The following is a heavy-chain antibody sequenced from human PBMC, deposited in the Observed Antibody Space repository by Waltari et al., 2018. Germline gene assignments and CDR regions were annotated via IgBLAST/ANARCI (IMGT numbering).Heavy chain of an antibody. CDR2: RNPNSGNT. CDR3: AAWRGIAARKPLYMDV. D-gene: IGHD6-6*01. V-gene: IGHV1-8*03. CDR1: GYTFTSYD. Sequence: QVQLVQSGAEVKKPGASVKVSCKASGYTFTSYDINWVRQATGQGLEWMGWRNPNSGNTGYAQKFQGRVTITRNTSISTAYMELSSLRSEDTAVYYCAAWRGIAARKPLYMDVWGKGTTVTISS. J-gene: IGHJ6*03.